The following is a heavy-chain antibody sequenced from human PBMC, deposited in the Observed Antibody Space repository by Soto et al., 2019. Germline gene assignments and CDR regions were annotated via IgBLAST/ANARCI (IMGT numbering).Heavy chain of an antibody. CDR3: TRELNTESSAYYSFAY. CDR2: VSTNDDRT. Sequence: QVQLVQSGPEVKMPGASVKVSCKTSGYTFTAYGLAWLRQAPGQRPEGMGWVSTNDDRTNYAQKFQGRVTMTTDRSTTTTYMELRSLRADDTAVYYCTRELNTESSAYYSFAYWGQGTLVTVSS. CDR1: GYTFTAYG. V-gene: IGHV1-18*01. D-gene: IGHD3-22*01. J-gene: IGHJ4*02.